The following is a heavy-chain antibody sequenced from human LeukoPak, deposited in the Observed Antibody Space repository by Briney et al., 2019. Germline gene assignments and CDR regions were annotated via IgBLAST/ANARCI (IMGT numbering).Heavy chain of an antibody. V-gene: IGHV3-7*05. CDR2: IKVDGTEK. Sequence: GGSLRLSCAASGFSFSAYWMSWVRQAPGKGLEWVANIKVDGTEKYYVDSVKGRFTISRDNAKNSLSLQMSGLRAEDTAVYYCARDWNGSGTAFDHWGQGTLVTVFS. D-gene: IGHD1-1*01. J-gene: IGHJ4*02. CDR1: GFSFSAYW. CDR3: ARDWNGSGTAFDH.